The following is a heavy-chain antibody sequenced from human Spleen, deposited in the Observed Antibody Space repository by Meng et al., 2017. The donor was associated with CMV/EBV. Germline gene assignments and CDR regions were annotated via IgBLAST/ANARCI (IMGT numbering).Heavy chain of an antibody. D-gene: IGHD6-13*01. J-gene: IGHJ6*03. CDR1: GFTFRSYS. Sequence: GESLKISCVASGFTFRSYSMNWVRQAPGKGLEWVSSISSSSTYIYYADSVKGRFTVSRDNAKNSLSLQMNSLRAEDTAVYYCATIGDPSTSSHGGYYYHMDVWGQGTTVTVSS. V-gene: IGHV3-21*01. CDR3: ATIGDPSTSSHGGYYYHMDV. CDR2: ISSSSTYI.